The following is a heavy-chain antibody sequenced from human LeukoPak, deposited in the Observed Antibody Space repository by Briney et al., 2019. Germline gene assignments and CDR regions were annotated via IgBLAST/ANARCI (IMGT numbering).Heavy chain of an antibody. V-gene: IGHV5-51*01. CDR2: IYPGDSDT. D-gene: IGHD1-7*01. Sequence: GESLKISCKGSGYSFTSYWIGWVRQMPGKGLEWMGIIYPGDSDTRYSPSFQRQVTISADKSISTAYLQWSSLKASDTAMYYCARLGITGTTPTGYFDYWGQGTLVTVSS. CDR1: GYSFTSYW. CDR3: ARLGITGTTPTGYFDY. J-gene: IGHJ4*02.